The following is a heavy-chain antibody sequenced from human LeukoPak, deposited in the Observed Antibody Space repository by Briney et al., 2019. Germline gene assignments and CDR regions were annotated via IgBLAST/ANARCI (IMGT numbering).Heavy chain of an antibody. Sequence: GGSLRLSCAASGFTFTTYWMHWVRQAPGKGLEWVSAISGSGGSTYYADSVKGRFTISRDNSKNTLYLQMNSLRAEDTAVYYCAKVYGSGSPHPVSWYGMDVWGQGTTVTVSS. D-gene: IGHD3-10*01. CDR2: ISGSGGST. CDR1: GFTFTTYW. V-gene: IGHV3-23*01. CDR3: AKVYGSGSPHPVSWYGMDV. J-gene: IGHJ6*02.